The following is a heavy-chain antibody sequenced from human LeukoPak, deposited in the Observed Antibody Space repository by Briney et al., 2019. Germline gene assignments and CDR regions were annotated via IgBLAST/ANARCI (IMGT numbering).Heavy chain of an antibody. Sequence: ASVKVSCKASGYTFTGYFMHWVRQAPGQGLEWMGWLNPHTAATNYAQKFQGRVTITRDTSISTAYMELSGLRSDDTAVYYCAKAQERGYSLWGQGTLVTVSS. CDR3: AKAQERGYSL. D-gene: IGHD5-12*01. J-gene: IGHJ4*02. V-gene: IGHV1-2*02. CDR2: LNPHTAAT. CDR1: GYTFTGYF.